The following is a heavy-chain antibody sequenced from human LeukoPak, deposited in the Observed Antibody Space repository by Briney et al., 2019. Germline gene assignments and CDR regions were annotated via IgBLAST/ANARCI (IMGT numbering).Heavy chain of an antibody. J-gene: IGHJ6*03. CDR2: IIPIFGTT. CDR1: GGTFSSYA. Sequence: ASVKVSCKASGGTFSSYAISWVRQAPGQGLEWMGGIIPIFGTTNYAQKFQDRVTITADKSTSTAYMELSSLRSEDTAVYYCAREAPAPGLTSLLSTYYYYMDVWGKGTTVTVSS. CDR3: AREAPAPGLTSLLSTYYYYMDV. D-gene: IGHD3-16*02. V-gene: IGHV1-69*06.